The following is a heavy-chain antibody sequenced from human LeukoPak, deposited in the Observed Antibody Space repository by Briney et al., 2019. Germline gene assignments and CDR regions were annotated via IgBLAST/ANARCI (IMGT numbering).Heavy chain of an antibody. CDR3: AGDLTVAGRHFDY. CDR2: IYSGGST. J-gene: IGHJ4*02. CDR1: GFTVSSNY. D-gene: IGHD6-19*01. V-gene: IGHV3-66*01. Sequence: PGGSLRLSCAASGFTVSSNYMSWVRQAPGKGLEWVSVIYSGGSTYYADSVKGRFTISRDNSKNTLYLQMNSLRAEDTAVYYCAGDLTVAGRHFDYWGQGTLVTVSS.